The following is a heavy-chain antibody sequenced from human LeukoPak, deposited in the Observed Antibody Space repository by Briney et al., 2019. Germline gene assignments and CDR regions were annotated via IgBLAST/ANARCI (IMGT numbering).Heavy chain of an antibody. CDR3: ARVGLLLPIDY. V-gene: IGHV4-30-4*02. Sequence: SETLSLTRTVSGGSISSGDYYWSWIRQPPGKGLEWIGCIYYSGSTYYNPSLKSRVTISVDTSKNQFSLKLSSVTAADTAVYYCARVGLLLPIDYWGQGTLVTVSS. D-gene: IGHD3-22*01. J-gene: IGHJ4*02. CDR1: GGSISSGDYY. CDR2: IYYSGST.